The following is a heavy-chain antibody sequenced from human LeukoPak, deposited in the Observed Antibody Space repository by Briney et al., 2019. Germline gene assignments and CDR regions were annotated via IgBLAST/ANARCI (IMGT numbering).Heavy chain of an antibody. V-gene: IGHV4-38-2*01. Sequence: SETLPLTCAVSGYSISSGYYWGWIRQPPGKGLEWIGSIYHSGSTYYNPSLKSRVTISVDTSKNQFSLKLSSVTAADTAVYYCARVPLLWFGELLQYYFDYWGQGTLVTVSS. J-gene: IGHJ4*02. CDR2: IYHSGST. CDR1: GYSISSGYY. CDR3: ARVPLLWFGELLQYYFDY. D-gene: IGHD3-10*01.